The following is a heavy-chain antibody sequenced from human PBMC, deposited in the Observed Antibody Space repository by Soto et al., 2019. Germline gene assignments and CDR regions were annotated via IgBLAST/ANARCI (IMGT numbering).Heavy chain of an antibody. CDR2: IYHTGST. CDR1: GGSISSSNW. V-gene: IGHV4-4*02. D-gene: IGHD6-6*01. Sequence: SETLSLTCAVSGGSISSSNWWSWVRQPPGKGLEWIGEIYHTGSTNYNPSLKSRVTISVDKSQNQFSLKLSSGTAPDTAVYFCAGESISVEPASTKGGYNWLDPWGQGTM. J-gene: IGHJ5*02. CDR3: AGESISVEPASTKGGYNWLDP.